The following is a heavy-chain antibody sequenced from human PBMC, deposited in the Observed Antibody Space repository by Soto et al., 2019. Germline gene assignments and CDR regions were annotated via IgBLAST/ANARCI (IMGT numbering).Heavy chain of an antibody. D-gene: IGHD5-18*01. V-gene: IGHV3-7*01. Sequence: GGSLRLSCAASGFTFSSYWMSWVRQAAGKGLEWVANIKQDGSEKYYVDSVKGRFTISRDNAKNSLYLQMNSLRAEDTAVYYCARDTYSYGFLIYYYYGMDVWGPGTTVTVSS. CDR1: GFTFSSYW. CDR3: ARDTYSYGFLIYYYYGMDV. J-gene: IGHJ6*02. CDR2: IKQDGSEK.